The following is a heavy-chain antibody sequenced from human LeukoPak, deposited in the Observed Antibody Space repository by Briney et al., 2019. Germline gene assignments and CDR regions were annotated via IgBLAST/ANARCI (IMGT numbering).Heavy chain of an antibody. V-gene: IGHV4-39*01. CDR1: GDSTSSDRYY. CDR3: ARGRPYSGGYHLDY. D-gene: IGHD1-26*01. CDR2: IYYSGST. Sequence: SETLSLTCTVSGDSTSSDRYYGGWVRQPPGKGLEWIGNIYYSGSTYYNPSLKSRVTMSVDTSKDQFFLKLNSVTAADTAVYYCARGRPYSGGYHLDYWGQGTLVTVSA. J-gene: IGHJ4*02.